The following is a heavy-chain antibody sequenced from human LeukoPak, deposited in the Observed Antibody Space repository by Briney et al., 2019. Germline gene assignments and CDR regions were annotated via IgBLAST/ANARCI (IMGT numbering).Heavy chain of an antibody. CDR3: TTEGDQPLYCFDY. J-gene: IGHJ4*02. D-gene: IGHD2-2*01. Sequence: PGGSLRLSCAASGFTFSNAWMSCVRQAPGKGLEWVGRIKSKTDGGTTDYAAPVKGRFTISRDDSKNTLYLQMNSLKTEDTAVYYCTTEGDQPLYCFDYWGQGTLVTVSS. CDR1: GFTFSNAW. V-gene: IGHV3-15*01. CDR2: IKSKTDGGTT.